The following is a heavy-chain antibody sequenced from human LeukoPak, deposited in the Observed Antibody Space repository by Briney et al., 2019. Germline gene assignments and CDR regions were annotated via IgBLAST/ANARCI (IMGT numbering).Heavy chain of an antibody. CDR2: IIPILGTA. J-gene: IGHJ6*03. Sequence: ASVMVSCKASGGTFSSYAISWVRQAPGPGLEWMGGIIPILGTANYAQKFQGRVTITTDESTSTAYMELSSLRSEDTAVYYCARDRGYSNYGTYYYYMDVWGKGTTVTVSS. V-gene: IGHV1-69*05. CDR3: ARDRGYSNYGTYYYYMDV. D-gene: IGHD4-11*01. CDR1: GGTFSSYA.